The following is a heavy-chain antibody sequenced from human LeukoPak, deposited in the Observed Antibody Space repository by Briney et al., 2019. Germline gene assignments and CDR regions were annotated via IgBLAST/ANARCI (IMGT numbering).Heavy chain of an antibody. CDR1: GYSISSGYY. Sequence: SETLSLTCTVSGYSISSGYYWGWIRQPPGKGLEWIGSIYHSGSTYYNPSLKSRVTISVDTSKNQFSLKLSSVTAADTAVYYCARDRVERLRYFAYNWFDPWGQGTLVTVSS. J-gene: IGHJ5*02. CDR3: ARDRVERLRYFAYNWFDP. CDR2: IYHSGST. V-gene: IGHV4-38-2*02. D-gene: IGHD3-9*01.